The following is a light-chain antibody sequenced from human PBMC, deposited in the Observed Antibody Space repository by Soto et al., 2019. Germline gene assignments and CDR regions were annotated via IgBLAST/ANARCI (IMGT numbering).Light chain of an antibody. V-gene: IGKV3-15*01. CDR2: GAS. CDR3: QQYNDWPLT. CDR1: QSVSSN. Sequence: EIVMTQSPATLSVSPGERATLSCRASQSVSSNLAWYKQKPGQAPRLLIYGASTRATGLPDRISGSGSGTELTLTISSLQSEDFALYYCQQYNDWPLTFGGGTKVEIK. J-gene: IGKJ4*01.